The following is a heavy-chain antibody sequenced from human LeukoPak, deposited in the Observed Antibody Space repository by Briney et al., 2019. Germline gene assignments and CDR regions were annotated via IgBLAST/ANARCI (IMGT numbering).Heavy chain of an antibody. V-gene: IGHV3-53*01. CDR3: ARSGRYTYYFDY. CDR1: GFTVSSNY. CDR2: IYSGGST. Sequence: QPGRSLRLSCAASGFTVSSNYMSWVRQAPGKGLEWVSVIYSGGSTYYADSVKGRFTISRDNSKNTLYLQMNSPRAEDTAVYYCARSGRYTYYFDYWGQGTLVTVSS. J-gene: IGHJ4*02. D-gene: IGHD2-2*02.